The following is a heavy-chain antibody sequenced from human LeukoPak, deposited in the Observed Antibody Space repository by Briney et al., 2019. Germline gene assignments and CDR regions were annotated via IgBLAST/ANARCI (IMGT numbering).Heavy chain of an antibody. CDR3: ARSRHGIAAAGTRSWFDP. CDR2: IDPSDSYT. V-gene: IGHV5-10-1*01. CDR1: GYSFTSYW. Sequence: PGASLKISCKGSGYSFTSYWISWVRQLPGKGLEWMGRIDPSDSYTNYSPSFQGHVTISADKSISTAYLQWSSLKASDTAMYYCARSRHGIAAAGTRSWFDPWGQGTLVTVSS. J-gene: IGHJ5*02. D-gene: IGHD6-13*01.